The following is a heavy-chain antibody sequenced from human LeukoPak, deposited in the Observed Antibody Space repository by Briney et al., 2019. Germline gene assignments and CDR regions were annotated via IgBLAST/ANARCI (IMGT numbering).Heavy chain of an antibody. Sequence: GGSLRLSCAASGFTFDDYAMHWVRQAPGKGLEWVSGINWSGDRIGYADSVKGRFTISRDNAKKSLYLQMNSLRTEDTALYYCAKGGIHRGYYYYYMDVWDKGTTVTISS. CDR3: AKGGIHRGYYYYYMDV. D-gene: IGHD6-13*01. CDR1: GFTFDDYA. CDR2: INWSGDRI. J-gene: IGHJ6*03. V-gene: IGHV3-9*01.